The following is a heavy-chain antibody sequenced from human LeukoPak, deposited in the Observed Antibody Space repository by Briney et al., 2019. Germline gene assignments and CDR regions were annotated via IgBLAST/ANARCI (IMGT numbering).Heavy chain of an antibody. D-gene: IGHD1-26*01. CDR2: ITTSSAYI. V-gene: IGHV3-21*01. J-gene: IGHJ6*03. CDR1: GFTFSSYG. CDR3: ARDPYSGNLGPTYYYYMDV. Sequence: GGSLRLSCAASGFTFSSYGMHWVRQAPGKGLEWVSAITTSSAYIYYADSVRGRFTISRDNAKNSLYLQMNSLRDDDTAVYYCARDPYSGNLGPTYYYYMDVWAKGPRSPSP.